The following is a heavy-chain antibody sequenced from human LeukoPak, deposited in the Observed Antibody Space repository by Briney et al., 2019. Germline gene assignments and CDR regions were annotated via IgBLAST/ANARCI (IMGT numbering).Heavy chain of an antibody. CDR1: GFTFSDHY. V-gene: IGHV3-72*01. J-gene: IGHJ4*02. CDR2: IRNKANSYTT. Sequence: GDSLRLSCATSGFTFSDHYMDWVRQAPGKGLEWVGRIRNKANSYTTQYAASVKGRFAISRDDSKNSLYLQMNSLKTEDTAVYYCARANTAMAAFDYWGQGTLVTVSS. D-gene: IGHD5-18*01. CDR3: ARANTAMAAFDY.